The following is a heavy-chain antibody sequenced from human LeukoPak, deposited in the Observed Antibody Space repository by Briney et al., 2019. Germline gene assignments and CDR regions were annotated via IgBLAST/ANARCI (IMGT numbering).Heavy chain of an antibody. CDR2: INPNSGGT. Sequence: ASVKVSCKASGYIFTGYYMHWVRQAPGQGLEWMGWINPNSGGTNYAQKFQGRVTMTRDTSISTAYMELSRLRSDDTAVYYCAREKKLRGATDYWGQGTLVTVSS. J-gene: IGHJ4*02. V-gene: IGHV1-2*02. CDR3: AREKKLRGATDY. CDR1: GYIFTGYY. D-gene: IGHD1-26*01.